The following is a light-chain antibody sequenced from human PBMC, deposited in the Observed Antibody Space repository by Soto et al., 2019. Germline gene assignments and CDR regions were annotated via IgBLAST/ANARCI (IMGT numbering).Light chain of an antibody. CDR2: YDS. CDR3: QVWDSSSDPHNV. J-gene: IGLJ6*01. CDR1: NIGSKS. V-gene: IGLV3-21*04. Sequence: SSELTQPPSVSVAPGKTARITCGGNNIGSKSVHWYQQKPGQAPVLVIYYDSDRPSGIPERFSGSNSGNTATLTISRVEAGDEADYYCQVWDSSSDPHNVFGSGTQLTVL.